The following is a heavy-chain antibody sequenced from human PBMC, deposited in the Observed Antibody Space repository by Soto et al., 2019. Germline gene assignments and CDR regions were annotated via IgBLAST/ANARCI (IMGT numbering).Heavy chain of an antibody. CDR1: GYSISSGYY. Sequence: TLSLTCAVSGYSISSGYYWGWIRQPPGKGLEWIGSIYHSGSIYYNPFLKGRVSISVDTSKNHFSLKLSSVTAADTAVYYCARGKGHTGLNCFDPWGQGTLVTVSS. J-gene: IGHJ5*02. CDR2: IYHSGSI. CDR3: ARGKGHTGLNCFDP. V-gene: IGHV4-38-2*01. D-gene: IGHD2-21*02.